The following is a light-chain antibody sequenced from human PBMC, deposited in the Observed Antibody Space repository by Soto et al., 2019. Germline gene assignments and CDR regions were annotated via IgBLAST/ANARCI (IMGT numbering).Light chain of an antibody. Sequence: DIEMTQSPASLSASVGDRVTISCRTSQTINNNLNWYQQRPGKDPKLLIYSSSSLMSGVPPRFSGSGSGTDFTLTISSLHPEDFATYFCQQTYSTPITFGQGTRLDIK. J-gene: IGKJ5*01. CDR2: SSS. CDR3: QQTYSTPIT. CDR1: QTINNN. V-gene: IGKV1-39*01.